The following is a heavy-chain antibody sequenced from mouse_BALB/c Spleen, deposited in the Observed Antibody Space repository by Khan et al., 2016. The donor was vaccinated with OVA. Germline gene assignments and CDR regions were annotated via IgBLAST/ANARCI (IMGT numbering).Heavy chain of an antibody. Sequence: EVQLQESGPGLVRPSQSLSLTCTVTGYSIAGAYAWNWIRQFPGNKLEWRGFISYSGNTNYNPSFKSRISITRDTSTNQFYLQLNTVTTEDTARYYCARVYGGDFDYWGQGTPLTVSS. CDR1: GYSIAGAYA. J-gene: IGHJ2*01. D-gene: IGHD1-1*01. V-gene: IGHV3-2*02. CDR3: ARVYGGDFDY. CDR2: ISYSGNT.